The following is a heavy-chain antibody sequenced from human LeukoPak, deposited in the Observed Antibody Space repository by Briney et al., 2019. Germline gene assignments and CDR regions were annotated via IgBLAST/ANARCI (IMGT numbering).Heavy chain of an antibody. CDR1: GYTFTNLD. V-gene: IGHV1-8*01. Sequence: ASVKVSCKTSGYTFTNLDINWLRQAPGQGLEWMGWMSPNSGDTGYAQKFQGRVSMTRDIFKSTAYMELSSLRSEDTAIYYCASNPPNTGDFYYWGLGTLVTVSS. CDR2: MSPNSGDT. D-gene: IGHD1-1*01. CDR3: ASNPPNTGDFYY. J-gene: IGHJ4*02.